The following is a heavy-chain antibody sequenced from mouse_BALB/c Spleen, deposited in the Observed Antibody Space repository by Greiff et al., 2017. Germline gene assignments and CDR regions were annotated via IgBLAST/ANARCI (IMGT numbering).Heavy chain of an antibody. CDR1: GYTFSSYW. V-gene: IGHV1-9*01. J-gene: IGHJ3*01. Sequence: QVQLQQSGAELMKPGASVKISCKATGYTFSSYWIEWVKQRPGHGLEWIGEILPGSGSTNYNEKFKGKATFTADTSSNTAYMQLSSLTSEDSAVYYCARDDGYDLGFAYWGQGTLVTVSA. CDR2: ILPGSGST. D-gene: IGHD2-2*01. CDR3: ARDDGYDLGFAY.